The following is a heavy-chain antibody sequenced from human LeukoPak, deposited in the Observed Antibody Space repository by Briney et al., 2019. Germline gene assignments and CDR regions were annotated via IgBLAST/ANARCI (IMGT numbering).Heavy chain of an antibody. J-gene: IGHJ5*02. CDR2: IYYSGRT. D-gene: IGHD3-22*01. CDR1: EGSISSSSYY. CDR3: ARVNMEDYYDSSGYYFGP. Sequence: SETLSLTCTASEGSISSSSYYWGWIRQPPGRGLEWIGSIYYSGRTFYNPSLKSRVTISVDTSKNQFSLKLSSVTAADTAVYYCARVNMEDYYDSSGYYFGPWGQGTLVTVSS. V-gene: IGHV4-39*07.